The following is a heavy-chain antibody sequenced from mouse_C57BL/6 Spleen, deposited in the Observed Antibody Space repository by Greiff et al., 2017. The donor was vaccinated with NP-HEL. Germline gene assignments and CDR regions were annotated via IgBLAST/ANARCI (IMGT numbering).Heavy chain of an antibody. CDR1: GYTFTSYW. D-gene: IGHD1-1*01. CDR3: ARGNFYYGSRPGMDY. V-gene: IGHV1-52*01. J-gene: IGHJ4*01. CDR2: IDPSDSET. Sequence: QVQLQQPGAELVRPGSSVKLSCKASGYTFTSYWMHWVKQRPIQGLEWIGNIDPSDSETHYNQKFKDKATLTVDKSSSTAYMQLSSLTSEDSAVYYCARGNFYYGSRPGMDYWGQGTSVTVSS.